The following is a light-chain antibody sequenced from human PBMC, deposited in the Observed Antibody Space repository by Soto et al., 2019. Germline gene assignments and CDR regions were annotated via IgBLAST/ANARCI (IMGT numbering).Light chain of an antibody. V-gene: IGKV3-20*01. Sequence: EIVLQQSPDTLSLSPGERTTLSCRASQSVKNNYLAWYHQKPGQPPRFLIYDASSRATGIPDRFSGSGSGTDFTLTISRLEPEDFAVYYCQQYGSTPLTFGGGTKVDIK. CDR1: QSVKNNY. CDR2: DAS. J-gene: IGKJ4*01. CDR3: QQYGSTPLT.